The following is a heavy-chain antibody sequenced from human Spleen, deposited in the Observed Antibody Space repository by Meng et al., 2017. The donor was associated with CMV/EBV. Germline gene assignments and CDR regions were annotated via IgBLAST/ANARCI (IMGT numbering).Heavy chain of an antibody. V-gene: IGHV1-8*02. CDR2: MNPNSGNT. D-gene: IGHD3-9*01. CDR3: ARSVPVNYDILTYYGMDV. J-gene: IGHJ6*02. Sequence: ASVKVSCKASGYTFTNYGISWVRQATGQGLEWMGWMNPNSGNTGYAQKFQGRVTMTRNTSISTAYMELSSLRSEDTAVYYCARSVPVNYDILTYYGMDVWGQGTTVTVSS. CDR1: GYTFTNYG.